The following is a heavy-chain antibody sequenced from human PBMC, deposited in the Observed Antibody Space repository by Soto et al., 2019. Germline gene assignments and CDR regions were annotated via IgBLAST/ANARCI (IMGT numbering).Heavy chain of an antibody. Sequence: PSQTLSLTCAISGESVSSSSAAWNWIRQSPSRGLGWLGRTYYRSKRYNNYAISVKSRIIINPDTSKNQFSLQLNSVTPEDTAVYYCAGQHQWLDSWGQGTLVTVSS. V-gene: IGHV6-1*01. CDR2: TYYRSKRYN. CDR1: GESVSSSSAA. CDR3: AGQHQWLDS. D-gene: IGHD6-19*01. J-gene: IGHJ5*02.